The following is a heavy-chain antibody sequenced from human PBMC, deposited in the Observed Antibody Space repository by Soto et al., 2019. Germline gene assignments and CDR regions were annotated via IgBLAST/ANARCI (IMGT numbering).Heavy chain of an antibody. V-gene: IGHV1-46*01. CDR1: GYTFTSYY. J-gene: IGHJ5*02. CDR2: IDPSGGGT. D-gene: IGHD2-15*01. Sequence: QVQLVQSGAEVKKPGASVKVSCKASGYTFTSYYMHWVRQAPGQGLEWMGIIDPSGGGTSYAQKFQGRLTMTRDTSTSTVYMELSSLRSADTAVYYCARDRVDCSGGNCWRSVEDTWGQGTLVTVSS. CDR3: ARDRVDCSGGNCWRSVEDT.